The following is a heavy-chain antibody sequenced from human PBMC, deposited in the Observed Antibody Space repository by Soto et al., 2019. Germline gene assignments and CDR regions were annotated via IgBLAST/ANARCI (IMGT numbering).Heavy chain of an antibody. V-gene: IGHV3-30*03. CDR2: ISYDGSNK. D-gene: IGHD5-18*01. J-gene: IGHJ5*02. CDR1: GFTFSSYV. CDR3: ARDVDTTSHLNWFDP. Sequence: GGSLRLSCAASGFTFSSYVMHWVRQAPGKGLEWVAVISYDGSNKYYADSVKGRFTISRDNSKNTVYLQMDSLEVEDTAVYYCARDVDTTSHLNWFDPWGQGVMVTVSS.